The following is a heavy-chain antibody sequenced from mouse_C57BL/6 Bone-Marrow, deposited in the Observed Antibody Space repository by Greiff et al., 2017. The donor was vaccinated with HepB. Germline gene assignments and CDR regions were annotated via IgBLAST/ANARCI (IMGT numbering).Heavy chain of an antibody. Sequence: QVQLQQPGAELVMPGASVKLSCKASGYTFTSYWMHWVKQRPGQGLEWIGEIDPSDSYTNYNQKFKGKSTLTVDKSSSTAYMQLSSLTSEDSAVYYCARGWEEGVYYGNYEAMDYWGQGTSVTVSS. V-gene: IGHV1-69*01. J-gene: IGHJ4*01. CDR1: GYTFTSYW. CDR2: IDPSDSYT. D-gene: IGHD2-1*01. CDR3: ARGWEEGVYYGNYEAMDY.